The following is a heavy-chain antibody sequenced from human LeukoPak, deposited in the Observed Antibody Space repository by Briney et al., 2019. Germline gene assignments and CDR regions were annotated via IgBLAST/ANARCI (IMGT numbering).Heavy chain of an antibody. J-gene: IGHJ4*02. Sequence: GGSLRLSCAASGFTFSSYSMNWVRQAPGKGLEWVSVISGSGGNTYYADSVKGRFTISRDNSKNTLYLQMNSLRAEDTAVYYCARDLFPYSSSWYGPGFVYWGQGTLVTVSS. CDR1: GFTFSSYS. CDR3: ARDLFPYSSSWYGPGFVY. CDR2: ISGSGGNT. D-gene: IGHD6-13*01. V-gene: IGHV3-23*01.